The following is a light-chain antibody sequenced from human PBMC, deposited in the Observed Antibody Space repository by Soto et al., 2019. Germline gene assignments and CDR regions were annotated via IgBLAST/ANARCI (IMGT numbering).Light chain of an antibody. Sequence: EIVLTQSPATLSLSPGERATLSCRASQSVSSYLAWYQQKSGQAPRLLIYDASKRATGIPARFSGSGSGTDFTLTISSLEPEDFAVYYCQQRSNCLFTFGPGTKVDIK. CDR3: QQRSNCLFT. J-gene: IGKJ3*01. V-gene: IGKV3-11*01. CDR1: QSVSSY. CDR2: DAS.